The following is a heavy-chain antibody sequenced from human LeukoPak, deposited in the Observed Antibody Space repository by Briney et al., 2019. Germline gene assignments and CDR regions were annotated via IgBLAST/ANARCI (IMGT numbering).Heavy chain of an antibody. CDR3: ARGLLRFLERLEDPGPYYMDV. J-gene: IGHJ6*03. CDR1: GFTFSSYT. CDR2: ISGDGGST. D-gene: IGHD3-3*01. Sequence: GGSLRLSCAASGFTFSSYTMHWVRQPPGKGLQSVSGISGDGGSTYYANSVKDRFTISRDNSKSTLYLQMNSLRAEDTAVYYCARGLLRFLERLEDPGPYYMDVWGKGTTVTVSS. V-gene: IGHV3-64*01.